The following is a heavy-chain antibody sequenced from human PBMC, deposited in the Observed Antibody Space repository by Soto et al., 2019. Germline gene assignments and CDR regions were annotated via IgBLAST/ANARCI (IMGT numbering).Heavy chain of an antibody. Sequence: SQTLSLTCAISGDSVSSNSAAWNWIRQSPSRGLEWLGRTNYRSKWYKDYAVSVKSRITINPDTSKNQFSLQLNSVTPEDTAVYYCARGDTSGWSRGGFDYWGQGTPVTVSS. CDR3: ARGDTSGWSRGGFDY. CDR1: GDSVSSNSAA. D-gene: IGHD6-19*01. CDR2: TNYRSKWYK. V-gene: IGHV6-1*01. J-gene: IGHJ4*02.